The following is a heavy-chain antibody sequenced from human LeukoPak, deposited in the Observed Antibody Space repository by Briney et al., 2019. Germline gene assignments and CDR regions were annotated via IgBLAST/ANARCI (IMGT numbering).Heavy chain of an antibody. CDR3: AELGITMIGGV. CDR2: ISSSSSYI. Sequence: GGSLRLFCAASGFTFSSYSMNWVRQAPGKGLEGVSSISSSSSYIYYADSVKGRFTISRDNAKNSVYLQMNSLRAEDTAVYYCAELGITMIGGVWGKGTTVTISS. CDR1: GFTFSSYS. J-gene: IGHJ6*04. D-gene: IGHD3-10*02. V-gene: IGHV3-21*01.